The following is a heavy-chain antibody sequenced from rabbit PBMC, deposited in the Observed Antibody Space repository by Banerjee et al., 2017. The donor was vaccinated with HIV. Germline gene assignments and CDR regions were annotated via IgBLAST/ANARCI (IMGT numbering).Heavy chain of an antibody. J-gene: IGHJ6*01. D-gene: IGHD4-1*01. CDR1: GFDFSTYG. CDR2: IDPIFGSA. V-gene: IGHV1S7*01. CDR3: VRDLAGVIGWNFGL. Sequence: QSLEESGGGLVQPGGSLTLSCKASGFDFSTYGVSWVRQAPGKGLEWIGYIDPIFGSAYYASWVNGRFTISKHNAQNTTYLQLNSLTVADTATYFCVRDLAGVIGWNFGLWGPGTLVTVS.